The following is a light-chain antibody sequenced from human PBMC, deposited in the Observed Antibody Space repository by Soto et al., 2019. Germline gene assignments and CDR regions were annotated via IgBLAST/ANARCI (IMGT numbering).Light chain of an antibody. CDR3: QTWGTGIWV. V-gene: IGLV4-69*01. J-gene: IGLJ3*02. Sequence: QLVLTQSPSASASLGASVKLTCTLSSGHSSYAIAWHQQQPEKGPRYLMKLNSDGSHSKGDGIPDRFSGSSSGAERYLTISSLQSEDGADYYCQTWGTGIWVFGGGTKLPV. CDR2: LNSDGSH. CDR1: SGHSSYA.